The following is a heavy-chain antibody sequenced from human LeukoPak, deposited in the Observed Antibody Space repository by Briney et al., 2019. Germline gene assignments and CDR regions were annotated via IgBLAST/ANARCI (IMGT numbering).Heavy chain of an antibody. Sequence: SETLSLTCTVSGYSISSGYYWGWIRQPPGKGLEWIGSIYHSGRTFYNPSLKSRVTISVDTSKNQFSLKLSSVTAADTAVYYCAREYYYGSGSYFHYYYYYYMDVWGKGTTVTISS. CDR2: IYHSGRT. J-gene: IGHJ6*03. V-gene: IGHV4-38-2*02. D-gene: IGHD3-10*01. CDR1: GYSISSGYY. CDR3: AREYYYGSGSYFHYYYYYYMDV.